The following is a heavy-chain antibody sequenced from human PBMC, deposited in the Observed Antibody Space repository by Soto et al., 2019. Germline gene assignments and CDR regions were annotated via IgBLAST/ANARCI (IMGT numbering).Heavy chain of an antibody. V-gene: IGHV4-34*01. J-gene: IGHJ6*02. CDR2: INHRGSI. CDR3: ERGSRMRIPAASGRDYYYHGLDV. Sequence: QVQLQQWGAGLLKPSETLSLNCDVYGGSVSGYYWSWIRQPPGEGLEWIGEINHRGSINYNPPLKSRVTMSVDTSKNQFSLELNAVTAADTAVFYCERGSRMRIPAASGRDYYYHGLDVWGQGTAVTVSS. CDR1: GGSVSGYY. D-gene: IGHD2-15*01.